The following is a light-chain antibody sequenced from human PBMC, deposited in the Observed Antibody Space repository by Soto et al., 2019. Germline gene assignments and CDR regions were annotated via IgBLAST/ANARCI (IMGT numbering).Light chain of an antibody. J-gene: IGKJ1*01. CDR2: GAS. CDR1: QSVSSN. V-gene: IGKV3-15*01. CDR3: IPFFDYPWT. Sequence: MASQSVSSNLAWYQQRPGQAPRLLIYGASTRASGVPSRFSGIGSGTEFTLSISRLHPDYFATDYCIPFFDYPWTFGQGTRVDIK.